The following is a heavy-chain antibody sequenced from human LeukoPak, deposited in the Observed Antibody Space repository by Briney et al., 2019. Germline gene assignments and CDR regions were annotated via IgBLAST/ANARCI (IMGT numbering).Heavy chain of an antibody. Sequence: GGSLRLSCAASGLTFNRYGMSWVRQAPGKGLEWASSVGGSGVTTYYGDTVKGRFSITRDTFKNTVHLQMNSLRAEDTAIYYCAKNGEELDVGYRDLVFGYYHYYMDVWGKGTAVTVSS. CDR3: AKNGEELDVGYRDLVFGYYHYYMDV. CDR1: GLTFNRYG. V-gene: IGHV3-23*01. D-gene: IGHD4-17*01. CDR2: VGGSGVTT. J-gene: IGHJ6*03.